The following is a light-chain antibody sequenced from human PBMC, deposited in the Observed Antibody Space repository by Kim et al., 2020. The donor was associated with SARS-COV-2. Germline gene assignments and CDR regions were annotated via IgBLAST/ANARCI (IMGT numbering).Light chain of an antibody. CDR1: SSNIGAGYD. CDR2: GNS. J-gene: IGLJ3*02. CDR3: QSYDSSLVRV. Sequence: GQRVTISCTGSSSNIGAGYDVHWYQQLPGTAPKLLIHGNSNRPSGVPDRFSGSKSGTSASLAITGLQAEDEADYYCQSYDSSLVRVFGVGTKLTVL. V-gene: IGLV1-40*01.